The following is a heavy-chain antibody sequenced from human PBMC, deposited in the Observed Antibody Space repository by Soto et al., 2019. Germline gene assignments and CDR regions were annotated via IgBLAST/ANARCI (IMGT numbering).Heavy chain of an antibody. J-gene: IGHJ4*02. CDR1: GFTFSSYA. D-gene: IGHD3-22*01. V-gene: IGHV3-30-3*01. CDR2: ISYDGSNK. Sequence: QVQLVESGGGVVQPGRSLRLSCAASGFTFSSYAMHWVRQAPGKGLEWVAVISYDGSNKYYADSVKGRFTISRDSSKNTLYLQMNSLRTEDTAVYYCARDWAITMIMVPLRWGQGTLVTVSS. CDR3: ARDWAITMIMVPLR.